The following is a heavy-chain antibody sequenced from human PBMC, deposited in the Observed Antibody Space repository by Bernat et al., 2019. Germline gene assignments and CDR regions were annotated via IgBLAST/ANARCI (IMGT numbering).Heavy chain of an antibody. CDR2: ISHDGSNK. Sequence: QVQLVESGGGVVQPGRSLRLSCAASGSTFSSYAMHWVRQAPGKGLEWVAVISHDGSNKYYADSVKGRFTISRDNSKNTLYLQMNSLRAEDTAVYYCARDQDTDILTGNIDYWGQGTLVTVSS. V-gene: IGHV3-30*04. J-gene: IGHJ4*02. CDR3: ARDQDTDILTGNIDY. D-gene: IGHD3-9*01. CDR1: GSTFSSYA.